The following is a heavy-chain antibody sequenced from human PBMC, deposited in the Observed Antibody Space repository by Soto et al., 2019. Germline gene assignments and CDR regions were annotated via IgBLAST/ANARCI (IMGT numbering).Heavy chain of an antibody. CDR1: GGTFSSYA. V-gene: IGHV1-69*13. Sequence: ASVKVSCKASGGTFSSYAISWVRQAPGQGLEWMGGIIPIFGTANYAQKFQGRVTITADESTSTAYMELSSLRSEDTAVYYCARCISPPAHYFDYWGQGTLVTVSS. D-gene: IGHD2-8*01. CDR2: IIPIFGTA. J-gene: IGHJ4*02. CDR3: ARCISPPAHYFDY.